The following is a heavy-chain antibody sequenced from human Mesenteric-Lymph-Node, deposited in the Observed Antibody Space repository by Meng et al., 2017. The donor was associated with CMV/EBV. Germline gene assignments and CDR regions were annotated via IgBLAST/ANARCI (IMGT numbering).Heavy chain of an antibody. V-gene: IGHV3-23*01. D-gene: IGHD1-14*01. CDR1: GFTFNNYA. CDR3: AKEKEPYYYYGMAV. CDR2: ISGSGGST. Sequence: GESLKISCAASGFTFNNYAMTWVRQAPGKGLEWVSVISGSGGSTHYADSVKGRFTISRDNSKNTLYLQMNSLRAADTAVYHCAKEKEPYYYYGMAVWGQLTTVTVSS. J-gene: IGHJ6*02.